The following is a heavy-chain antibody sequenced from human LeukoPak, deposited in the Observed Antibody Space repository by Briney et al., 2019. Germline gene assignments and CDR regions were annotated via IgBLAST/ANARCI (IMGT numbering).Heavy chain of an antibody. V-gene: IGHV5-51*01. J-gene: IGHJ6*02. D-gene: IGHD3-10*01. CDR3: ARLLNPYYYDSRSAPPSYYYGMDV. CDR1: GYSFTNYW. Sequence: GESLKISCKASGYSFTNYWIGWVRQMPGKGLEWMGIIYPGDSDTRYSPSFQGQVTISADKSINTAYLQWSSLQASDTAMYYCARLLNPYYYDSRSAPPSYYYGMDVWGQGTTVTVSS. CDR2: IYPGDSDT.